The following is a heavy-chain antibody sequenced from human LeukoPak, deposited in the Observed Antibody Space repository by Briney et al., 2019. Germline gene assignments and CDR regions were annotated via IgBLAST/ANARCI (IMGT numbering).Heavy chain of an antibody. J-gene: IGHJ4*02. CDR2: ISGDGTET. D-gene: IGHD4-11*01. Sequence: EGSLRLSCTASGLIFRNYAMTWDRQAPRKGLEWVSTISGDGTETFYADSVKGRFTISRDNSKNTHYLQMSSLRAEDTGIYYCAKGGHYSFFDYWGQGTLVTVSS. V-gene: IGHV3-23*01. CDR3: AKGGHYSFFDY. CDR1: GLIFRNYA.